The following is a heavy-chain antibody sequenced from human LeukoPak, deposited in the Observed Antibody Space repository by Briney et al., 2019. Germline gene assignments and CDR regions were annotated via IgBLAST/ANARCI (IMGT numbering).Heavy chain of an antibody. J-gene: IGHJ6*03. D-gene: IGHD1-14*01. Sequence: GGSLRLSCAASTFSFTSYAMNWVRQAPGMGLEWVSIIAHSGGTTHYADSAKGRFTISRDNSKSTLYLQMNSLRAGDTAVYYCVATKATESYYYNMDVWGKGTTVTVSS. CDR3: VATKATESYYYNMDV. V-gene: IGHV3-23*01. CDR1: TFSFTSYA. CDR2: IAHSGGTT.